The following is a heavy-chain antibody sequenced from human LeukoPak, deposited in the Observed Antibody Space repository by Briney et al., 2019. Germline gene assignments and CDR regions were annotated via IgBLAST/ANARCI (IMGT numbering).Heavy chain of an antibody. CDR1: AYTFTGYY. J-gene: IGHJ5*02. D-gene: IGHD6-13*01. Sequence: ASVKVSCKASAYTFTGYYMHWVRQAPGQGLEWMGWINPNSGGTNYAQKFQGRVTMTRDTSISTAYMELSRLRSDDTAVYYCARDLYSSSWYAIHPLFDPWGQGTLVTVSS. CDR2: INPNSGGT. CDR3: ARDLYSSSWYAIHPLFDP. V-gene: IGHV1-2*02.